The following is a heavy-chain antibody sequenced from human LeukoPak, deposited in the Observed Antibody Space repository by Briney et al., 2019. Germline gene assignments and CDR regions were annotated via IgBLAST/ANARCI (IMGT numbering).Heavy chain of an antibody. Sequence: PGGSLRLSCAASGLTFSDYAMSWFRQTPGKGLEWIGEINHSGSTNYNPSLKSRVTISVDTSKNQFSLKVSSVTAADTAVYYCARGWINYDSYYYYMDVWGKGTTVTISS. CDR2: INHSGST. V-gene: IGHV4-34*01. D-gene: IGHD3-22*01. CDR3: ARGWINYDSYYYYMDV. CDR1: GLTFSDYA. J-gene: IGHJ6*03.